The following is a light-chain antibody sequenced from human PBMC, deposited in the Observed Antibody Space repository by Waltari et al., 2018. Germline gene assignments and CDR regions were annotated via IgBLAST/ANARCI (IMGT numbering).Light chain of an antibody. V-gene: IGKV1-39*01. CDR1: QSISDH. J-gene: IGKJ2*01. CDR2: VAS. Sequence: DIQMTQSPSSLSLSVGDRVTITCRASQSISDHLNWYQQKPGEAPKLLIYVASNLESGFPSRFSGSGSGTDFTLTISSLQPGDFATYYCQQSFRTPYTFGQGTKLEVK. CDR3: QQSFRTPYT.